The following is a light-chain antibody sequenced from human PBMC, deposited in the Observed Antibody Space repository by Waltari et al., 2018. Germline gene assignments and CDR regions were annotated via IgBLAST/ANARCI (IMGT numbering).Light chain of an antibody. J-gene: IGLJ1*01. CDR2: DIT. Sequence: WYQRHPCRAPRLLIYDITQRPSGISDRFSGSKSGKTASLTISGLQAEDEADYYCCSFAGYGIYVFGSGTHVTVL. CDR3: CSFAGYGIYV. V-gene: IGLV2-23*02.